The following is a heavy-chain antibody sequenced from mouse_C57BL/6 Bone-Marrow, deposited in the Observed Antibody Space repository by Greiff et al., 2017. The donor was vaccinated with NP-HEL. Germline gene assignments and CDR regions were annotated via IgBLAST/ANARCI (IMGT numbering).Heavy chain of an antibody. CDR3: AGDGDRAWFAY. V-gene: IGHV1-19*01. CDR1: GYTFTDYY. Sequence: EVQLQQSGPVLVKPGASVKMSCKASGYTFTDYYMNWVKQSHGKSLEWIGVINPYNGGTSYNQKFKGKATLTVDKSSSTAYMELNSLTSEDSAVYYCAGDGDRAWFAYWGQGTLVTVSA. J-gene: IGHJ3*01. CDR2: INPYNGGT. D-gene: IGHD3-3*01.